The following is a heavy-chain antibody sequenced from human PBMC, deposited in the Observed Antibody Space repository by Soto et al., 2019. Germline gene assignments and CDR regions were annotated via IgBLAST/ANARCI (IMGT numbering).Heavy chain of an antibody. CDR1: GGSINNHY. CDR3: ARKVLGYCSSTSCYGWFDP. CDR2: VYYNGIT. D-gene: IGHD2-2*01. V-gene: IGHV4-59*11. Sequence: SETLSLTCTVSGGSINNHYWSWIRQPPGKGLEWLGYVYYNGITNYNPSLKSRVTISVDTSKNQFSLKLSSVTAADTAVYYCARKVLGYCSSTSCYGWFDPWGQGTLVNVSS. J-gene: IGHJ5*02.